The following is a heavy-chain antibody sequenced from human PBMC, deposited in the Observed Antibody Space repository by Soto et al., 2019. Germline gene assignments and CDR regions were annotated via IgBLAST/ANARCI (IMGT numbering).Heavy chain of an antibody. V-gene: IGHV4-30-2*01. CDR3: ARAAVGAVHI. CDR2: IYHSGST. D-gene: IGHD1-26*01. J-gene: IGHJ3*02. Sequence: PSETLSLTCAVSGGSISSGGYSWSWIRQPPGKGLEWIGYIYHSGSTYYNPSLKSRVTISVDRSKNQFSLKLSSVTAADTAVYYCARAAVGAVHIWGQGTMVTVS. CDR1: GGSISSGGYS.